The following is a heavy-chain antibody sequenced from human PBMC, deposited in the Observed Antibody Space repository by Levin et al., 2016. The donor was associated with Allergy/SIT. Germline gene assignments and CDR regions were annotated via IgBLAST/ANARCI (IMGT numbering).Heavy chain of an antibody. Sequence: WVRQAPGQGLEWMGGIIPIFGTANYAQKFQGRVTITADESTSTAYMELSSLRSEDTAVYYCARDHCSSTSCYFAFDIWGQGTMVTVSS. CDR3: ARDHCSSTSCYFAFDI. D-gene: IGHD2-2*01. J-gene: IGHJ3*02. V-gene: IGHV1-69*01. CDR2: IIPIFGTA.